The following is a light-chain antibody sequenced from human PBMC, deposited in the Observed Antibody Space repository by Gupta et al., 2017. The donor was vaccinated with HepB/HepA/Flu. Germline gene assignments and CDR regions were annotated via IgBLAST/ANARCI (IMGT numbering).Light chain of an antibody. CDR2: AAS. J-gene: IGKJ4*01. Sequence: IQMTQSPSSLSASVGDRVTITCRASQSIRNYLNWYQQKPGKAPRVLIYAASSLQSGVPARFRGSGSGTDFTLTIRSLQPEDFATYYCQQTYITPLTFGGGTKVEIK. V-gene: IGKV1-39*01. CDR3: QQTYITPLT. CDR1: QSIRNY.